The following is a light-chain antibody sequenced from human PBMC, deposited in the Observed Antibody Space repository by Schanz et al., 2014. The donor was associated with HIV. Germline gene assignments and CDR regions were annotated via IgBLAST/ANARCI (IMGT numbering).Light chain of an antibody. V-gene: IGKV1-5*01. Sequence: DIQMTQSPSTLSASVGDRVTITCRASQNINTWLAWYQQKPGKAPKLLIYAVSSLHSWVPSRFIGSGSGTEFTLTISSLQPEDFATYFCLQYDSDSWTFGQGTKLDIQ. CDR3: LQYDSDSWT. J-gene: IGKJ2*02. CDR2: AVS. CDR1: QNINTW.